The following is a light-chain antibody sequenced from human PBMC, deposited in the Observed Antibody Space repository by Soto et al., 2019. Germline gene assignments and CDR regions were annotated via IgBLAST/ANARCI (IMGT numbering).Light chain of an antibody. CDR3: CSYAGNSLLL. CDR2: DVS. V-gene: IGLV2-11*01. CDR1: STDIVLYNY. Sequence: QSALTQPRSVSGSPGQSVTISCTGTSTDIVLYNYVSWYQHHPGKAPKLMVSDVSKRPSGVPDRFSGSKSGNTASLTISGLQADDEADYYCCSYAGNSLLLFGGGTKVTVL. J-gene: IGLJ2*01.